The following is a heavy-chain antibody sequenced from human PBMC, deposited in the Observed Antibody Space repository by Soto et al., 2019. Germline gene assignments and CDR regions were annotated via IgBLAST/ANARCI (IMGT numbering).Heavy chain of an antibody. Sequence: PGGSLRLSCAASGFSFSDHYMDWVRQAPGKGLEWVGRTRNKANNYTTQYAASVKGRFTISRDDSKNSLYLQMNSLKTEDTAVYYCAKGVPGIAVAGTGYFQHWGQGTLVTVSS. CDR1: GFSFSDHY. D-gene: IGHD6-19*01. V-gene: IGHV3-72*01. CDR3: AKGVPGIAVAGTGYFQH. CDR2: TRNKANNYTT. J-gene: IGHJ1*01.